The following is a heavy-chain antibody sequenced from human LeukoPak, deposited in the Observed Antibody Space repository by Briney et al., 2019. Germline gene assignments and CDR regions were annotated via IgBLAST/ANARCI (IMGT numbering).Heavy chain of an antibody. J-gene: IGHJ4*02. V-gene: IGHV3-7*01. CDR1: GFSFSTFW. CDR3: ARVTSGLDY. Sequence: GGSLRLSCAASGFSFSTFWMSWVRQAPGKGLEWVANINQDGSEKYYVDSVKGRFTLSRDNAKNSLYLQMNSLRAEDTAVYYCARVTSGLDYWGQGTLVTVSS. CDR2: INQDGSEK.